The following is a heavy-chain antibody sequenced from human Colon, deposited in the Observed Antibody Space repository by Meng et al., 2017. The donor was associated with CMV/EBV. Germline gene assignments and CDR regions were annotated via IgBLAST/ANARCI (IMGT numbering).Heavy chain of an antibody. D-gene: IGHD3-16*01. V-gene: IGHV3-21*04. CDR3: AKEGGY. J-gene: IGHJ4*02. CDR1: GFTFSSYG. Sequence: GESLKISCAASGFTFSSYGMNWVRQAPGRGLEWVASIVTTGSAVYYADSVKGRFTISRDNAKNSLYLQMNSLRPEDTALYYCAKEGGYWGQGTLVTVSS. CDR2: IVTTGSAV.